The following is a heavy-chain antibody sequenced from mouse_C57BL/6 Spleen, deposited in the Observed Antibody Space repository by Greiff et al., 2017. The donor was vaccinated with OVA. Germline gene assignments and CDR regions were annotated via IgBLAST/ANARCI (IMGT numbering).Heavy chain of an antibody. Sequence: QVQLQQSGAELVRPGTSVKKSCKASGYTFTNYWIGWAKQRPGHGLEWIGDIYPGGGYTNYNEKFKGKATLTADKSSSTAYMQFSSLTSEDSAIYYCARWSTGYYFDYWGQGTTLTVSS. CDR1: GYTFTNYW. CDR3: ARWSTGYYFDY. V-gene: IGHV1-63*01. J-gene: IGHJ2*01. CDR2: IYPGGGYT.